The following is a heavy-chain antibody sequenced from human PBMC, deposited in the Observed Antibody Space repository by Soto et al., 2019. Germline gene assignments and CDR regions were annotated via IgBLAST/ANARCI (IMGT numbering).Heavy chain of an antibody. J-gene: IGHJ4*02. CDR2: IRSKAYGGTT. V-gene: IGHV3-49*04. CDR3: CRESGGSTDH. D-gene: IGHD3-16*01. CDR1: GFTFGDHA. Sequence: EVQLGDSGGGLVQPGRSLRLSCTASGFTFGDHAMSWVRQAPGKGLEWVGFIRSKAYGGTTEYAASVKGRFTISRDDSKSIVELQMNSLKTEDTAVYYCCRESGGSTDHWGPGTLVTVSS.